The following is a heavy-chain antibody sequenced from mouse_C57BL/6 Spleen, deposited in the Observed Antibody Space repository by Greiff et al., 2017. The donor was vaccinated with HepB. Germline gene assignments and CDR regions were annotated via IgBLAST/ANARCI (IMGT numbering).Heavy chain of an antibody. V-gene: IGHV1-61*01. CDR1: GYTFTSYW. CDR2: IYPSDSET. D-gene: IGHD2-4*01. J-gene: IGHJ4*01. Sequence: VQLQQPGAELVRPGSSVKLSCKASGYTFTSYWMDWVKQRPGQGLEWIGNIYPSDSETHYNQKFKDKATLTVDKSSSTAYMQLSSLTSEDSAVYYCARIYYDYDGEDYYAMDYWGQGTSVTVSS. CDR3: ARIYYDYDGEDYYAMDY.